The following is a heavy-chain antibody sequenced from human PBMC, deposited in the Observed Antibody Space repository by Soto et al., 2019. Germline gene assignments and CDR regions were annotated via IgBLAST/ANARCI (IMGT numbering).Heavy chain of an antibody. V-gene: IGHV1-2*04. CDR2: INPKSGGT. D-gene: IGHD2-8*01. J-gene: IGHJ6*02. CDR3: ARGDSTDCSDGVCSFFYNHDMDV. Sequence: GASVKVSCKASGYSFTDYHIHWVRQAPGQGLEWLGRINPKSGGTSTAQKFQGWVTMTTDTSISTASMELTRLTSDDTAIYYCARGDSTDCSDGVCSFFYNHDMDVWGQGTTVTVSS. CDR1: GYSFTDYH.